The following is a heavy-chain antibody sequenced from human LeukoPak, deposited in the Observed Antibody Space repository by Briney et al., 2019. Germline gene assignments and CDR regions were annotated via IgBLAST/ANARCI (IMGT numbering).Heavy chain of an antibody. CDR1: GGSISSSSYY. CDR2: IYYSGST. D-gene: IGHD3-10*01. CDR3: AGLVSLLWFGELLPYYFDY. J-gene: IGHJ4*02. V-gene: IGHV4-39*01. Sequence: SETLSLTCTVSGGSISSSSYYWGWIRQPPGKGLEWIGSIYYSGSTYYNPSLKSRVTISVDTSKNQFSLKLSSVTAADTAVYYCAGLVSLLWFGELLPYYFDYWGQGTLVTVSS.